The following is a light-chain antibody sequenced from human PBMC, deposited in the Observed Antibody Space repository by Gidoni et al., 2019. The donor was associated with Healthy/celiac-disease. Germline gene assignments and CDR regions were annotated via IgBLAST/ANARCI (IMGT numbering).Light chain of an antibody. J-gene: IGKJ1*01. V-gene: IGKV1-5*03. CDR3: QQYNSYRWT. CDR2: TAS. CDR1: QSISSG. Sequence: DIQMTQSPSTLSASVGDRVTITCRASQSISSGLGWYQQKPGKAPKRLIYTASSLQSGVPSRFSGSGSGTEFTLTISSLQPDDFATYYCQQYNSYRWTFGQGTKLEIK.